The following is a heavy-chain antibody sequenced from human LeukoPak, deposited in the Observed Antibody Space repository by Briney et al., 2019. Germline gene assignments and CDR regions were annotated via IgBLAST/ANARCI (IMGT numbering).Heavy chain of an antibody. D-gene: IGHD2-15*01. Sequence: GGSLRLSCAASGFTVSSNYMSWVRQAPGKGLEWASVIYSGGSTYYADSVKGRFTISRDNSKNTLYLQMNSLRAEDTAVYYCARFCSGGSCYYYYGMDVWGQGTTVTVSS. CDR3: ARFCSGGSCYYYYGMDV. V-gene: IGHV3-66*01. CDR1: GFTVSSNY. CDR2: IYSGGST. J-gene: IGHJ6*02.